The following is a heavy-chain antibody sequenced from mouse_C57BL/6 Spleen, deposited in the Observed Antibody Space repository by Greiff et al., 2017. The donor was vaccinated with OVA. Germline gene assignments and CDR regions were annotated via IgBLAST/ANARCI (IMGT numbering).Heavy chain of an antibody. CDR1: GYTFTSYW. Sequence: VQLQQPGAELVRPGSSVKLSCKASGYTFTSYWMDWVKQRPGQGLEWIGNIYPSDSETHYNQKFKDKATLTVDKSSSTAYMQLSSLTSEDSAVYYCARGGFYYDYYAMDYWGQGTSVTVSS. CDR2: IYPSDSET. D-gene: IGHD2-1*01. CDR3: ARGGFYYDYYAMDY. V-gene: IGHV1-61*01. J-gene: IGHJ4*01.